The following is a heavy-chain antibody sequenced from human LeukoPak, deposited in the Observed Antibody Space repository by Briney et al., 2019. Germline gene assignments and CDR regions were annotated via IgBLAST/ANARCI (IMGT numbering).Heavy chain of an antibody. CDR3: ARDPPSFQY. Sequence: GGSLRLSCAASGFIFRDYAMSWVRQAPGKGLEWVSATSDSGGSIYYADSVKGRFTISRDNAKNSLYLQMNSLRAEDTAVYYCARDPPSFQYWGQGTLVTVSA. V-gene: IGHV3-21*01. J-gene: IGHJ1*01. CDR1: GFIFRDYA. CDR2: TSDSGGSI.